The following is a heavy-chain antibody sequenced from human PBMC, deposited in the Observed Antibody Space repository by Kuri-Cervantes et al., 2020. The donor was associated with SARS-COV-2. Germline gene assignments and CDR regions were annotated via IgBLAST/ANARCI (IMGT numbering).Heavy chain of an antibody. Sequence: SLKISCAASGFTFDDYAMHWVRQAPGKGLEWVSGISWNSGSIGYADSVKGRFTISRDNAKNSLYLQMNSLRAEDTAVYYCARSQYGRNYYYYGMDVWGQGTTVTVSS. CDR3: ARSQYGRNYYYYGMDV. V-gene: IGHV3-9*01. CDR1: GFTFDDYA. D-gene: IGHD4-17*01. J-gene: IGHJ6*02. CDR2: ISWNSGSI.